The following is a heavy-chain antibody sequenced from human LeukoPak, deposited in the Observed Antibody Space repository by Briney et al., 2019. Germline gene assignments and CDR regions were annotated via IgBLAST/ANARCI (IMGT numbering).Heavy chain of an antibody. V-gene: IGHV3-20*04. Sequence: GGSLRLSCAASGFTFSTYWMTWVRQAPGKGLEWVSGINWNGGGTGYADSVKGRFTISRDNAKNSLYLQMNSLRAEDTALYYCASGGIYYGAAFDFWGQGTLVTVSS. CDR3: ASGGIYYGAAFDF. D-gene: IGHD1-26*01. J-gene: IGHJ4*02. CDR2: INWNGGGT. CDR1: GFTFSTYW.